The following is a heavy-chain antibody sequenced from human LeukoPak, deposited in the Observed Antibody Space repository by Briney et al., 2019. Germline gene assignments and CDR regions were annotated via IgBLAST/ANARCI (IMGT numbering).Heavy chain of an antibody. CDR3: AKPNSSGWNYYYYGMDV. Sequence: GGSLRLSCAASGFTFSTYGMYWVRQAPGKGLEWVAYIRYDGSTKYYADSVKGRFTISRDNSKNTLYLQMNSLRAEDTAVYYCAKPNSSGWNYYYYGMDVWGQGTTVTVSS. CDR2: IRYDGSTK. V-gene: IGHV3-30*02. J-gene: IGHJ6*02. D-gene: IGHD6-19*01. CDR1: GFTFSTYG.